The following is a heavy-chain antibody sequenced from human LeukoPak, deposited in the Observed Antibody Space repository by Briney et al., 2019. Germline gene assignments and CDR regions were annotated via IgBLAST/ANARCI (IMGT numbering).Heavy chain of an antibody. Sequence: GGSLRLSCAASGFTFSSYAMSWVRQAPGKGLEWVSAISGSGGSTYYADSVKGRFTISRDNSKNTLYLQMNSLRAEDTAVYYCAIDGYDSSCYSLDYWGQGTLVTVSS. V-gene: IGHV3-23*01. J-gene: IGHJ4*02. CDR1: GFTFSSYA. CDR2: ISGSGGST. CDR3: AIDGYDSSCYSLDY. D-gene: IGHD3-22*01.